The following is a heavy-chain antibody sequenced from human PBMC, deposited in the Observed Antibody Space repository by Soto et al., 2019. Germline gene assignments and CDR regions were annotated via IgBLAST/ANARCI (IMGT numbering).Heavy chain of an antibody. CDR3: ARLGGYYQSLDT. D-gene: IGHD3-22*01. J-gene: IGHJ5*02. CDR2: VYYTGTT. CDR1: GCSIDSYY. V-gene: IGHV4-59*08. Sequence: PSETLSLTCTVSGCSIDSYYWTWIRQPPGKGLEWIGYVYYTGTTTYSPSLKSRVTISVDTSMNQISLKLSSVTAADTAFYYCARLGGYYQSLDTWGQGTLVTVS.